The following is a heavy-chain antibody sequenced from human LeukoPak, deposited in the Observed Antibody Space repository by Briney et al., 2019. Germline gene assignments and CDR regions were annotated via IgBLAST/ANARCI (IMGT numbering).Heavy chain of an antibody. CDR3: ARGTGLDY. CDR2: INHSGST. CDR1: GGSFSGYY. V-gene: IGHV4-34*01. J-gene: IGHJ4*02. Sequence: SETLTLTCAVYGGSFSGYYWSWIRQPPGKGLEWIGEINHSGSTNYNPSLKSRVTISVDTSKNQFSLKLSSVTAADTVVYYCARGTGLDYWGQGTLVTVSS.